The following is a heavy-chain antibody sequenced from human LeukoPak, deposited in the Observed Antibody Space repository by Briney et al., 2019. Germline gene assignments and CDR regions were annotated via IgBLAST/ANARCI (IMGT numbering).Heavy chain of an antibody. CDR3: ARRDSTWYAH. V-gene: IGHV4-39*01. CDR1: GGSISRYY. D-gene: IGHD2/OR15-2a*01. Sequence: SETLSLTCTVSGGSISRYYWGWIRQPPGKGLEWIGNIHHSGSTYYNPSLKSRVTISVDTSKNQFSLKLSSVTAADTAVYYCARRDSTWYAHWGQGTLVTVSS. CDR2: IHHSGST. J-gene: IGHJ5*02.